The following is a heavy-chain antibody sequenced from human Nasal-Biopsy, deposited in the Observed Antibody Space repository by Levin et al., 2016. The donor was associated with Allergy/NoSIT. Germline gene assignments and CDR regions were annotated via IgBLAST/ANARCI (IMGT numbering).Heavy chain of an antibody. Sequence: GESLKISCAASGFTVSSNYMSWVRQAPGKGLEWVSVIYSDGKIFNADSMKGRFTISRDNSKNTLYLQMNSLRVEDTAVYYCARGGPWRWGSLYFDSWGQGTLVTVS. J-gene: IGHJ4*02. V-gene: IGHV3-53*01. CDR2: IYSDGKI. CDR1: GFTVSSNY. CDR3: ARGGPWRWGSLYFDS. D-gene: IGHD7-27*01.